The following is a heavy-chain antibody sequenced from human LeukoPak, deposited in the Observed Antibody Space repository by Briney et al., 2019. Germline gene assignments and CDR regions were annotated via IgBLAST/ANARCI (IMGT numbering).Heavy chain of an antibody. V-gene: IGHV3-33*06. CDR2: IWYDGSNK. CDR3: AKTTTGDSGCWYYYYCMDV. D-gene: IGHD6-19*01. Sequence: PWGSLRLSCAASGFTFSSYGMHWIRQAPGKGLEWVADIWYDGSNKYYADSGKGRFTISRDNSNNTLYLQMNRLRAEETAVYYCAKTTTGDSGCWYYYYCMDVWGKGTTVTVSS. J-gene: IGHJ6*03. CDR1: GFTFSSYG.